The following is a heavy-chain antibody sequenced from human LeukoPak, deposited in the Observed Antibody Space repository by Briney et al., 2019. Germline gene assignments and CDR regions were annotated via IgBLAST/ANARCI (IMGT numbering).Heavy chain of an antibody. V-gene: IGHV4-4*07. CDR3: ARAPTGTGGWNWFDP. D-gene: IGHD1-1*01. CDR2: IYTSGTT. Sequence: SETLPLTCTVSGGSISSCYWSWIRQPAGKGLELIARIYTSGTTNYNPSLKSRVTMSVDTSKNQFSLKLSSVTAADTAVYYCARAPTGTGGWNWFDPWGQGTLVTVSS. J-gene: IGHJ5*02. CDR1: GGSISSCY.